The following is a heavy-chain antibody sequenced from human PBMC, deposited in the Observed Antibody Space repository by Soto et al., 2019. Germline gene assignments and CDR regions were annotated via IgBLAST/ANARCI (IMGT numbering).Heavy chain of an antibody. D-gene: IGHD3-9*01. V-gene: IGHV3-30-3*01. CDR2: ISYDGSNK. J-gene: IGHJ4*02. CDR3: ANQIRYFDWFFPFDY. CDR1: GFTFSSYA. Sequence: GGSLRLSCAASGFTFSSYAMNWVRQAPGKGLEWVAVISYDGSNKYYADSVKGRFTISRDNSKNTVYLQMSSLKTEDTAVYYCANQIRYFDWFFPFDYWGPGALVTVSS.